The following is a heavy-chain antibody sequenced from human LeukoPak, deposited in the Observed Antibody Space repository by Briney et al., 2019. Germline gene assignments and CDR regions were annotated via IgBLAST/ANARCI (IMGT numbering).Heavy chain of an antibody. J-gene: IGHJ6*03. Sequence: GGSLRLSCAASGFTFSSYGMSWVRQAPGKGLEWVSAISGSGGSTYYAGSVRGRFTISRDNSKNTLYLQMNSLRAEDTAVYYCAKVGSGGYYYYYMDVWGKGTTVTISS. CDR2: ISGSGGST. V-gene: IGHV3-23*01. CDR1: GFTFSSYG. CDR3: AKVGSGGYYYYYMDV. D-gene: IGHD3-10*01.